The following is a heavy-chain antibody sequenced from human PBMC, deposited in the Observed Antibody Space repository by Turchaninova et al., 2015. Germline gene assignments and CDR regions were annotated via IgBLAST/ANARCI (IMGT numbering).Heavy chain of an antibody. D-gene: IGHD3-22*01. CDR3: ARAIARYFDY. CDR1: GGSVSVYY. Sequence: QVQLQQWGAGLLKPSETLSLTCAVYGGSVSVYYWCWIRQPPGKGLELIGEINHSGSTNYNPSLNSRVTISVDTSKNQFSLKLSSVTAADTAVYYCARAIARYFDYWGQGTLVTVSS. J-gene: IGHJ4*02. V-gene: IGHV4-34*01. CDR2: INHSGST.